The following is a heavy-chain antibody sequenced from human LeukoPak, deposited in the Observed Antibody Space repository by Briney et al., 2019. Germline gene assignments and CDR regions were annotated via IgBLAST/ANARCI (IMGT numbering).Heavy chain of an antibody. J-gene: IGHJ6*03. CDR3: ARRPSLRYFDWAYYMDV. D-gene: IGHD3-9*01. V-gene: IGHV4-34*01. Sequence: SETLSLTCAAYGGSFSGYYWSWIRQPPGKGLEWIGEINHSGSTNYNPSLKSRVTISVDTSKNQFSLKLSSVTAADTAVYYCARRPSLRYFDWAYYMDVWGKGTTVTISS. CDR1: GGSFSGYY. CDR2: INHSGST.